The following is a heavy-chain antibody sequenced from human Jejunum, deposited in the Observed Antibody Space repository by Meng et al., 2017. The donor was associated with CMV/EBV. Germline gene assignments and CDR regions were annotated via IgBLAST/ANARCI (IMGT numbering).Heavy chain of an antibody. V-gene: IGHV3-30-3*01. D-gene: IGHD2-2*01. CDR2: ISYGGSNE. Sequence: MHWVRQAPGKGLEWVALISYGGSNESYADFVKGRFTISRDNSKSTVYLHMNSLRPEDTAVYYCARDLKGWVAPAVRRIDYYGLDVWGQGTTVTVSS. CDR3: ARDLKGWVAPAVRRIDYYGLDV. J-gene: IGHJ6*02.